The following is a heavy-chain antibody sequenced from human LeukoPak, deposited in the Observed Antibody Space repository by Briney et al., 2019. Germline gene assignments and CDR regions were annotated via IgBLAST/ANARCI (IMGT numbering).Heavy chain of an antibody. CDR2: IYYSVST. CDR3: ARDERGYSYGYNWFDP. CDR1: GGSISSYY. V-gene: IGHV4-59*01. J-gene: IGHJ5*02. D-gene: IGHD5-18*01. Sequence: PSETLSLTCTVSGGSISSYYWSWIRQPPGKGLEWIGYIYYSVSTNYNPSLKSRVTISVDTSKNQFSLKLSSVTAADTAVYYCARDERGYSYGYNWFDPWGQGTLVTVSS.